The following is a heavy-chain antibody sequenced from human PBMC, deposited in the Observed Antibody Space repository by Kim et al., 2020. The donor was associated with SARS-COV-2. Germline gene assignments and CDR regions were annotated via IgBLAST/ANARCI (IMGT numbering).Heavy chain of an antibody. J-gene: IGHJ3*02. Sequence: KFQARVTITADESTSTAYMELSSLRSEDTAVYYCARERTRGASDAFDIWGQGTMVTVSS. V-gene: IGHV1-69*01. CDR3: ARERTRGASDAFDI. D-gene: IGHD4-17*01.